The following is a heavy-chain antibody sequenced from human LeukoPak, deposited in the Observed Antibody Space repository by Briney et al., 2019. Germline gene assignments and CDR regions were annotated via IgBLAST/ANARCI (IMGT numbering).Heavy chain of an antibody. J-gene: IGHJ4*02. CDR2: ISYDGSNK. CDR1: GFTFSSYA. Sequence: GGSLRLSCAASGFTFSSYAMHWVRQAPGKGLEWVAVISYDGSNKYYADSVKGRFTISRDNSKNTLYLQMNSLRAEDTAVYYCARDRTVVTLYYFDYWGQGTLVIVSS. D-gene: IGHD4-23*01. V-gene: IGHV3-30-3*01. CDR3: ARDRTVVTLYYFDY.